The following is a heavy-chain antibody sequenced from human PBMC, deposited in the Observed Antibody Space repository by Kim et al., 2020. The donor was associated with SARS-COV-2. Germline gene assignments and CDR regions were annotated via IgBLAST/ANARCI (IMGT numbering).Heavy chain of an antibody. CDR3: GRRRHGSGISSYGMDV. J-gene: IGHJ6*02. CDR1: GYSFTSYW. V-gene: IGHV5-51*01. D-gene: IGHD3-10*01. CDR2: IYPGDSDT. Sequence: GESLKISCKGSGYSFTSYWIGWVRQMPGKGLEWMGIIYPGDSDTRYSPSFQGQVTISADKSISTAYLQGSSLKASATAMYYCGRRRHGSGISSYGMDVWGQETRHPVS.